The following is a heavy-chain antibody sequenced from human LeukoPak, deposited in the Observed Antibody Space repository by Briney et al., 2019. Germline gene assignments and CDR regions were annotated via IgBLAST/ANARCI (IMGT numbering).Heavy chain of an antibody. CDR3: ARDWSYYGMDV. CDR1: GGSFSGYY. J-gene: IGHJ6*04. V-gene: IGHV4-34*01. CDR2: ISHSGSN. Sequence: SETLSLTCAVYGGSFSGYYWNWIRQPPGKGLEWIGEISHSGSNNYNPSLKSRVTISIDTSKNQFSLKLSSVTAADTAVYYCARDWSYYGMDVWGKGTTVTVSS. D-gene: IGHD3/OR15-3a*01.